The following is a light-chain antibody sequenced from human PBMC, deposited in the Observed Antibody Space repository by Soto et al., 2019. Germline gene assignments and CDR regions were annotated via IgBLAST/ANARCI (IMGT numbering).Light chain of an antibody. CDR3: ASYTISSTRV. V-gene: IGLV2-14*01. CDR2: EVN. J-gene: IGLJ3*02. CDR1: NNDVGGYNY. Sequence: QSALTQPASVSGSPGQSITISCTGSNNDVGGYNYVSWYQQHPGKAPKLIIYEVNSQPSAVSHRFSGSKSGNTASLTISGLEADDEADYYCASYTISSTRVFGGGTKLTVL.